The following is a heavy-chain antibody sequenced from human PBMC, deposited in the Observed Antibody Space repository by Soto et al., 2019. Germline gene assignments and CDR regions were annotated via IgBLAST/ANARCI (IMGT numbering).Heavy chain of an antibody. Sequence: SETLSLTCAVSGGSISSGGYFWSWIRQPPGKGLEWIGHISYSGSTYYNASLKSRVTISVDRSKNQFSLKLSSVTAADTAGYYCAAGRALPRYVWGQGTLVNVSS. J-gene: IGHJ4*02. V-gene: IGHV4-30-2*01. D-gene: IGHD1-1*01. CDR2: ISYSGST. CDR1: GGSISSGGYF. CDR3: AAGRALPRYV.